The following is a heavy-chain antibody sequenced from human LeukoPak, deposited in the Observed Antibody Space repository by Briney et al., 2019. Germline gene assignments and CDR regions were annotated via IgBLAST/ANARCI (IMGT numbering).Heavy chain of an antibody. CDR1: GGTFSSYA. J-gene: IGHJ3*02. CDR2: IIPIFGTA. Sequence: SVKVSCKASGGTFSSYAISWVRQAPGQGLEWMGGIIPIFGTANYAQKFQGRVTITADESTSTAYMELSSLRSEDTAVYYCASTAVAGTANAFDIWGQGTMVTVSS. D-gene: IGHD6-19*01. CDR3: ASTAVAGTANAFDI. V-gene: IGHV1-69*13.